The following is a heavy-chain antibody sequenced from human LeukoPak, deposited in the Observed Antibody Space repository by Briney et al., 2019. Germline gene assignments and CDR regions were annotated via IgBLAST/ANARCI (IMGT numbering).Heavy chain of an antibody. Sequence: PGGSLRLSCAASGFTFSSYGVHWVRQAQGKGRGWVAFIRYDGSNKFYADYEKRRSTIPRDNSKNTLYLQMHSLRAADTAVYYCAKGHYYDSSGYYSADIWGQGTMVTVSS. CDR2: IRYDGSNK. CDR1: GFTFSSYG. CDR3: AKGHYYDSSGYYSADI. V-gene: IGHV3-30*02. D-gene: IGHD3-22*01. J-gene: IGHJ3*02.